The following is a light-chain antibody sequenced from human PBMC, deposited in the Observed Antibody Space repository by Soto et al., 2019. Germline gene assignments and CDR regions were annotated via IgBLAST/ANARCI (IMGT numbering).Light chain of an antibody. CDR2: RDT. CDR1: NIGNIN. V-gene: IGLV3-9*01. J-gene: IGLJ2*01. CDR3: HVWDSGTVV. Sequence: SYELTQPLSVSVALGQTAWITCRGNNIGNINVHWYQHRPGQAPVLVIYRDTNRPSGIPDRFSGSSSGDTATLTISRAQAGDEADYYCHVWDSGTVVFGAGTKLTVL.